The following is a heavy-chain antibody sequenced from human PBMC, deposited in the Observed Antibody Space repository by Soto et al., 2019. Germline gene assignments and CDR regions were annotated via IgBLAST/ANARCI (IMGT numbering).Heavy chain of an antibody. J-gene: IGHJ6*02. CDR1: GGSISSSNW. Sequence: PSETLSLTCAVSGGSISSSNWWSWVRQPPGKGLEWIGEIYHSGSTNYNPSLKSRVTISVDKSKNQFSLKLSSVTAADTAVHYCARDPTGGYSYGYIYYYYGMDVWGQGTTVTVSS. CDR2: IYHSGST. CDR3: ARDPTGGYSYGYIYYYYGMDV. D-gene: IGHD5-18*01. V-gene: IGHV4-4*02.